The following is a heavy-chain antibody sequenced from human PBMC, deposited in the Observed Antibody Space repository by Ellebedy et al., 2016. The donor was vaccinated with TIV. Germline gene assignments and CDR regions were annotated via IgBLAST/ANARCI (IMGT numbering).Heavy chain of an antibody. D-gene: IGHD6-6*01. J-gene: IGHJ4*02. V-gene: IGHV1-2*02. CDR3: ATLPYISTSSAY. CDR1: GYTFTAYH. CDR2: INPNSGGT. Sequence: ASVKVSCKASGYTFTAYHIHWLRQAPGQGLEWMGWINPNSGGTTYAQKFQGRVTMTSDTSTSTGYMELSSLRSDDTAVYYCATLPYISTSSAYWGQGTLVTVSS.